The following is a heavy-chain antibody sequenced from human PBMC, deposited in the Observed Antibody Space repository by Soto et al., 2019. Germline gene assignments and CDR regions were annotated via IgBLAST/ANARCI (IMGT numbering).Heavy chain of an antibody. CDR1: GFTFSSYA. D-gene: IGHD6-13*01. V-gene: IGHV3-30-3*01. J-gene: IGHJ4*02. CDR3: ARSGSSWSSLDY. CDR2: ISYDGSNK. Sequence: QVQLVESGGGVVQPGRSLRLSRAASGFTFSSYAMHWVRQAPGKGLEWVAVISYDGSNKYYADSVKGRFTISRDNSKNTLYLQMNSLRAEDTAVYYCARSGSSWSSLDYWGQGTLVTVSS.